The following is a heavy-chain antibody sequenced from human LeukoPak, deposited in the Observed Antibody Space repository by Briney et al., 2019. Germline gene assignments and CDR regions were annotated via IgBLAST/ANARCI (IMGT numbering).Heavy chain of an antibody. J-gene: IGHJ6*02. CDR1: GFTFSSYG. D-gene: IGHD4-23*01. CDR2: ISYDGSNK. V-gene: IGHV3-30*18. Sequence: PGGSLRLSCAASGFTFSSYGMHWVRQAPGKGLEWVAVISYDGSNKYYADSVKGRFTISRDNSKNTLYLQMNSLRAEDTAVYYCAKNTVVNYYYYGMDVWGQGPTVTVSS. CDR3: AKNTVVNYYYYGMDV.